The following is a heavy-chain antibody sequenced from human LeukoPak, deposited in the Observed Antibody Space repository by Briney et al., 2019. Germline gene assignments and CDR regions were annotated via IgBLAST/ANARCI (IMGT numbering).Heavy chain of an antibody. CDR2: TYFSGST. V-gene: IGHV4-39*01. CDR3: FDP. CDR1: GGSIKSTNYY. J-gene: IGHJ5*02. D-gene: IGHD3-10*01. Sequence: SETLSLTCTVSGGSIKSTNYYWAWIRQPPGQGLEWIASTYFSGSTYYSPSLQSRVTISVDTSKNQFSLKLSCARYTMVRGHNWFDPWGQGTLVTVSS.